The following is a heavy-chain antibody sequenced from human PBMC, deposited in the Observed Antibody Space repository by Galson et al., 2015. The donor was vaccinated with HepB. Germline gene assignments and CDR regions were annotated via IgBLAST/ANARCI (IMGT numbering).Heavy chain of an antibody. V-gene: IGHV5-10-1*01. Sequence: QSGAEVKTPGESLRISCEASGYSFTSYWITWVRQMPGKGLEWMGRIDPTDSYTTYSPSFQGHVTISVDKSISTAYLQWSSLKASDTAMYYCAKSITGTTGGPYYYYMDVWGKGTTVTVSS. D-gene: IGHD1-7*01. CDR1: GYSFTSYW. J-gene: IGHJ6*03. CDR3: AKSITGTTGGPYYYYMDV. CDR2: IDPTDSYT.